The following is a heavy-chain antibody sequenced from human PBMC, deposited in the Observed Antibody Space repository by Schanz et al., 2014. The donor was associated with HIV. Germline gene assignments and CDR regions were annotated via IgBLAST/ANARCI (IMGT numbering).Heavy chain of an antibody. CDR1: GFTFSSYA. CDR3: ARDYYAYSREGPWGS. D-gene: IGHD3-10*01. Sequence: EVQQVLESGGGLVRPGVSLRLSCVASGFTFSSYAMHWVRQAPGKGLEWVSTISGRGANTFFADSVKGRFNISRDNSKNTVFLHMHNLRADDTAVYYCARDYYAYSREGPWGSWGQGTPVTVSS. J-gene: IGHJ5*02. CDR2: ISGRGANT. V-gene: IGHV3-23*01.